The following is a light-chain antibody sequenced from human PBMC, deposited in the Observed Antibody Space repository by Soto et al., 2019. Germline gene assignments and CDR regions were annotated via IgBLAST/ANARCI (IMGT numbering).Light chain of an antibody. V-gene: IGLV1-44*01. Sequence: QSVLTQPPSASGTPGQRVTISCSGSSSNIGSNTVNWYQQLPGTAPKLLIYSNNQRPSGVPDRVSGSKSGTSASLAISGLQSEDEADYYCAAWDDSLHGSVFGTGTQLTVL. CDR1: SSNIGSNT. J-gene: IGLJ1*01. CDR2: SNN. CDR3: AAWDDSLHGSV.